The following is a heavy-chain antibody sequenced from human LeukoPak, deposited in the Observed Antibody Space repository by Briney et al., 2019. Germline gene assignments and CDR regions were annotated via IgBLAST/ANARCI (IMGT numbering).Heavy chain of an antibody. Sequence: SETLSLTCAVYGGPFSGYYWSWIRQPPGKGLEWIGEINHSGSTNYNPSLKSRVTISVDTSKNQFSLKLSSVTAADTAVYYCARVKYDYVWGSYRDIDLTDYWGQGTLVTVSS. V-gene: IGHV4-34*01. J-gene: IGHJ4*02. CDR3: ARVKYDYVWGSYRDIDLTDY. D-gene: IGHD3-16*02. CDR2: INHSGST. CDR1: GGPFSGYY.